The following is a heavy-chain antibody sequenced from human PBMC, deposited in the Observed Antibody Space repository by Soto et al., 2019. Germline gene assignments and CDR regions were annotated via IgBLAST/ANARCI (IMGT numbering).Heavy chain of an antibody. J-gene: IGHJ6*02. Sequence: QITLKESGPTLVKPTQTLTLTCTFSGFSLSTSGVGVGWIRPPPGKALEWLALIYWDDDKRYRPSLKSRLTITKDTSKNQFVLTMTNMDPVDTATYYCAHSLYDYSYVSGSFRDVWGQGTKVTVSS. D-gene: IGHD3-10*01. V-gene: IGHV2-5*02. CDR3: AHSLYDYSYVSGSFRDV. CDR2: IYWDDDK. CDR1: GFSLSTSGVG.